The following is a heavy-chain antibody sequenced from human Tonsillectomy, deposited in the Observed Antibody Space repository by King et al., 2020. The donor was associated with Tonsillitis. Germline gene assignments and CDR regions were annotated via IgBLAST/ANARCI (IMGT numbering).Heavy chain of an antibody. Sequence: VQLVESGGGLVQPGRSLRLSCAASGFTFDDYAMHWVRQAPGKGLEWVSGISWNSGSTGYADSVKGRFTISRDNAKNSLYLQMNSLRAEDTALYYCAKDVAPLYYYDSSGYFNYGGQGTLVTVSS. V-gene: IGHV3-9*01. CDR1: GFTFDDYA. J-gene: IGHJ4*02. CDR3: AKDVAPLYYYDSSGYFNY. CDR2: ISWNSGST. D-gene: IGHD3-22*01.